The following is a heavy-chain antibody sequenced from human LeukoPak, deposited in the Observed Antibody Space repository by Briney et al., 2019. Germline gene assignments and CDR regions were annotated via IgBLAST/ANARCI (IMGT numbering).Heavy chain of an antibody. CDR3: AKMILVRGLHY. D-gene: IGHD3-10*01. V-gene: IGHV1-2*02. CDR1: GYTFTSYA. Sequence: GASVKVSCKASGYTFTSYAMHWVRQAPGQGLEWMGWINPNSGGTNYAQKFQGRVSMTRDTSISTAYMELSRLRSDDTAMYYCAKMILVRGLHYWGQGTLVTVSS. J-gene: IGHJ4*02. CDR2: INPNSGGT.